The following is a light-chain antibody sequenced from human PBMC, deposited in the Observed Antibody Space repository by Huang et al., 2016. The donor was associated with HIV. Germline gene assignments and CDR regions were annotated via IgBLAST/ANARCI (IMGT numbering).Light chain of an antibody. V-gene: IGKV3-20*01. Sequence: EIVLTQSPGTLSLSPGERATLSCRASQSVSSSYLAWYQQKPGQAPRILIYGAASRAPGIPDRFSGSGSATDFTLTISRLEPEDFAVYYCQQYGSSPPWTFGQGTKVEIK. CDR3: QQYGSSPPWT. J-gene: IGKJ1*01. CDR2: GAA. CDR1: QSVSSSY.